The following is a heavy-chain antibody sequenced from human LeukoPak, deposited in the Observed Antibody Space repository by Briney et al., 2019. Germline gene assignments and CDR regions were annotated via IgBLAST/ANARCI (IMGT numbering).Heavy chain of an antibody. D-gene: IGHD2-15*01. V-gene: IGHV3-30*18. CDR2: ISYDGSNK. CDR1: GFTFSSYG. CDR3: AKILGYCSGGSCLFDY. J-gene: IGHJ4*02. Sequence: PGRSLRLSFAASGFTFSSYGMHWVRQAPGKGLEWVAVISYDGSNKYYADSVKGRFTISRDNSKNTLYLQMNSLRAEDTAVYYCAKILGYCSGGSCLFDYWGQGTLVTVSS.